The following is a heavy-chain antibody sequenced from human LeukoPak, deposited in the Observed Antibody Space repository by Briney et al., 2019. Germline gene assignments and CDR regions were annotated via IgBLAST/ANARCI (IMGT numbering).Heavy chain of an antibody. CDR2: INPNSGGT. D-gene: IGHD4-23*01. Sequence: ASVKVSCKASGYTFTGYYMHWVRQAPGQGLEWMGWINPNSGGTNYAQKFQGRVTMTSDTSISTAYMELSRLRSDDTAVYYCARDLYGGTSATFDNWGQGTLVTVSS. J-gene: IGHJ5*02. CDR1: GYTFTGYY. CDR3: ARDLYGGTSATFDN. V-gene: IGHV1-2*02.